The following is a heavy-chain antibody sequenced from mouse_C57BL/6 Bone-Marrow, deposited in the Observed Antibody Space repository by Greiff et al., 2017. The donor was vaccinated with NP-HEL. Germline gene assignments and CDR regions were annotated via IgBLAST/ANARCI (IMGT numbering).Heavy chain of an antibody. CDR1: GYSITSGYY. J-gene: IGHJ4*01. Sequence: EVQLQESGPGLVKPSQSLSLTCSVTGYSITSGYYWNWIRQFPGNKLEWMGYISYDGSNNYNPSLKNRISITRDTSKNQFFLKLNSVTTEDTATYYCARGRVWAMDYWGQGTSVTVSS. CDR3: ARGRVWAMDY. CDR2: ISYDGSN. V-gene: IGHV3-6*01.